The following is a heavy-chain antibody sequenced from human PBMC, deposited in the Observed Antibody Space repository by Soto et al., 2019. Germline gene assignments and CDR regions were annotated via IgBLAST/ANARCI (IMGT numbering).Heavy chain of an antibody. CDR1: GFTFSSYA. V-gene: IGHV3-23*01. CDR3: AKDLTGIAARPKYYFDY. CDR2: ISGSGGST. D-gene: IGHD6-6*01. J-gene: IGHJ4*02. Sequence: PGGSLRLSCAASGFTFSSYAMSWVRQAPGKGLEWVSAISGSGGSTYYADSVKGRFTISRDNSKNTLYLQMNSLRAEDTAVYYCAKDLTGIAARPKYYFDYWGQGTLVTVSS.